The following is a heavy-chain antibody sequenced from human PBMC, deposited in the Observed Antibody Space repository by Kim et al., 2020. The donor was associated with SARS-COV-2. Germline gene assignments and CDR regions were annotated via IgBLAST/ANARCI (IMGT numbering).Heavy chain of an antibody. CDR2: ISGSGAPT. V-gene: IGHV3-23*01. J-gene: IGHJ4*02. D-gene: IGHD1-26*01. Sequence: GGSLRLSCAASGFTFNNYAMSWVRQAPGKGLEWVSTISGSGAPTYYADSVKGRFTISRDDSKNTLHLQMNSLRAEDTAVYYCAKASSRGAYLTYFDYWGPGTLVTGSS. CDR1: GFTFNNYA. CDR3: AKASSRGAYLTYFDY.